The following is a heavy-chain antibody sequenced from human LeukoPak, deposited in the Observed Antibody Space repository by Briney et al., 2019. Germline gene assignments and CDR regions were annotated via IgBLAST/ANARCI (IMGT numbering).Heavy chain of an antibody. V-gene: IGHV3-23*01. CDR3: TNQPILAGSIDS. D-gene: IGHD3-9*01. CDR2: INDAGRTT. Sequence: GGSLRLSCATSGFTFNTYAMNWVRQAPGKGLEGVSTINDAGRTTYYADSVKGRFTISRDNSKNTVYLQMNNLRAEDTALYYCTNQPILAGSIDSWGQGTLVTVS. J-gene: IGHJ4*02. CDR1: GFTFNTYA.